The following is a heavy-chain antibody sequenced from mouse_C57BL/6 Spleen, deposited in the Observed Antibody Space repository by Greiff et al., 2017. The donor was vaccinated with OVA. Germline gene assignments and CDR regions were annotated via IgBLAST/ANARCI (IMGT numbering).Heavy chain of an antibody. CDR1: GYTFTDYY. V-gene: IGHV1-76*01. J-gene: IGHJ1*03. Sequence: VQLQQSGAELVRPGASVKLSCKASGYTFTDYYINWVKQRPGQGLEWIARIYPGSGNTYYNEKVKGKATLTAEKSSSTAYMQLSSLTSEDSAVYFCARELYGDNWYFDVWGTGTTVTVSS. CDR3: ARELYGDNWYFDV. D-gene: IGHD1-1*01. CDR2: IYPGSGNT.